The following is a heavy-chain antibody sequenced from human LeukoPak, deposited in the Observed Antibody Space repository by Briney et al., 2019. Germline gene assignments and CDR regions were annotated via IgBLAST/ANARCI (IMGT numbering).Heavy chain of an antibody. CDR1: GFTFSNFN. CDR3: ARSGSYRLDY. J-gene: IGHJ4*02. Sequence: GGSLRLSCAASGFTFSNFNMTWVRQAPGKGLQWVSYISGSSTTIHYADSVKGRFTISRDNGKNSLYLQMNTLRAEDTAVYYCARSGSYRLDYWGQGTLVTVSS. V-gene: IGHV3-48*01. CDR2: ISGSSTTI. D-gene: IGHD1-26*01.